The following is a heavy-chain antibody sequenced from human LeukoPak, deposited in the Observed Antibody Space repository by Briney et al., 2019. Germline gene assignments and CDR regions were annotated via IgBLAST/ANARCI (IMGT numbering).Heavy chain of an antibody. CDR3: ARGRRDDSSGYYLDY. D-gene: IGHD3-22*01. J-gene: IGHJ4*02. V-gene: IGHV4-34*01. CDR1: GGSFSGYY. Sequence: KPSETLSLTCAVYGGSFSGYYWSWIRQPPGKGLEWIGEINHSGSTNYNPSLKSRVTISVDTSKSQFSLKLSSVTAADTAVYYCARGRRDDSSGYYLDYWGQGTLVTVSS. CDR2: INHSGST.